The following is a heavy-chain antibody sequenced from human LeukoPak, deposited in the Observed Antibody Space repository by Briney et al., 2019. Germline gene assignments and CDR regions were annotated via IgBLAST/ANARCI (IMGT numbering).Heavy chain of an antibody. D-gene: IGHD1-1*01. CDR1: GFTFSTFA. J-gene: IGHJ4*02. CDR3: ATSRHDHFPFDS. Sequence: GGSLRLSCAASGFTFSTFAMVWVRQPPGEGLEWVSSIFPSGGEIHYADSVRGRFTISRDNSKSTLSLQMNSLRAEDTGIYYCATSRHDHFPFDSWGQGTTVTVSS. CDR2: IFPSGGEI. V-gene: IGHV3-23*01.